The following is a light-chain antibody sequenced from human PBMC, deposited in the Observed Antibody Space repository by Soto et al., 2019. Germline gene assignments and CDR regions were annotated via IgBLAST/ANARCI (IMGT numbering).Light chain of an antibody. J-gene: IGKJ1*01. V-gene: IGKV1-27*01. Sequence: DIQMTQSPSSLSASVGDRVTIACRASQGIGNSLAWYQQKPGKVPKLLIYTANTLRSGVPSRFSGSGSGTDFTLTINSLQPEDVATYYCQKYDNAPWTFGQGTKVEIK. CDR2: TAN. CDR1: QGIGNS. CDR3: QKYDNAPWT.